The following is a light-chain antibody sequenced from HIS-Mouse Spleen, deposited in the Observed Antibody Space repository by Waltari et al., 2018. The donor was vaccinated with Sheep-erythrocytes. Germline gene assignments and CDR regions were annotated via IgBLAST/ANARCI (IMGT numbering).Light chain of an antibody. CDR2: EGS. CDR3: CSYAGSSTWV. CDR1: SSDVGSYNL. Sequence: QSALTQPASVSGSPGQSITISCTGTSSDVGSYNLVSWYQQHPGKAPKLMIYEGSKRPSGVSHRFSGSTSGNTASLTISGLQAEDEADYYCCSYAGSSTWVFGGGTKLTVL. J-gene: IGLJ3*02. V-gene: IGLV2-23*01.